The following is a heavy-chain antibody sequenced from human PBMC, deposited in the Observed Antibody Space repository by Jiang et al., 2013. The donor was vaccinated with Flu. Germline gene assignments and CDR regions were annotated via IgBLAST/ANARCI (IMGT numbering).Heavy chain of an antibody. CDR2: ISMTGST. CDR3: AREGTDFDSSGYLYETVL. D-gene: IGHD3-22*01. J-gene: IGHJ1*01. Sequence: GPGLVKPSETLSLTCTVSGGSIGSYYWSWIRQPAGKGLDWIGRISMTGSTDYNPSLKSRVTMSVHTSKNQFSLRVTSVTAADTAMYYCAREGTDFDSSGYLYETVLWGQGSWSPSPQ. V-gene: IGHV4-4*07. CDR1: GGSIGSYY.